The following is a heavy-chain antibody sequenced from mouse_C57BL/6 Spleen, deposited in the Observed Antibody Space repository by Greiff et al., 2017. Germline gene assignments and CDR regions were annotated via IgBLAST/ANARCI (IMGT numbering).Heavy chain of an antibody. CDR1: GYSITSGYY. CDR3: ARDLKGWDYFDY. V-gene: IGHV3-6*01. D-gene: IGHD3-3*01. J-gene: IGHJ2*01. CDR2: ISYDGSN. Sequence: EVKLMESGPGLVKPSQSLSLTCSVTGYSITSGYYWNWIRQFPGNKLEWRGYISYDGSNNYNPSLKNRISITRDTSKNQFFLKLNSVTTEDTATYYCARDLKGWDYFDYWGQGTTLTVSS.